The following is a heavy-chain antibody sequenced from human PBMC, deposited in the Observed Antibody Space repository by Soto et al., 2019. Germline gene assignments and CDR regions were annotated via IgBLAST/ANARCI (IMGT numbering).Heavy chain of an antibody. J-gene: IGHJ4*02. CDR2: IDDNAKD. V-gene: IGHV4-39*02. D-gene: IGHD6-19*01. Sequence: SETLSLTCTVSGDSISGSPYHWGWLRQPPGKGYVWIGSIDDNAKDHHSPSLSGRTSVFVATSKNSFSLSLVSVTDADASVYYCAAARPIEVAGPDYWGQGTLVTVSS. CDR1: GDSISGSPYH. CDR3: AAARPIEVAGPDY.